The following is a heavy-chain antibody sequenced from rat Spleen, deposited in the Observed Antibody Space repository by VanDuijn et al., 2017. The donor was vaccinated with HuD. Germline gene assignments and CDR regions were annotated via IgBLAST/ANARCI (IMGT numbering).Heavy chain of an antibody. CDR2: ISYDGSST. V-gene: IGHV5-58*01. CDR3: ARDTNYFDY. Sequence: EVQLVETGGGLVQPGRSLKLSCVASGFTFSNHWMYWIRQAPGKGLEWVASISYDGSSTYYRDSVKGRFTISRDNAKSTLYLQMDSLRSEDTATYYCARDTNYFDYWGHGVMVTVSS. CDR1: GFTFSNHW. J-gene: IGHJ2*01.